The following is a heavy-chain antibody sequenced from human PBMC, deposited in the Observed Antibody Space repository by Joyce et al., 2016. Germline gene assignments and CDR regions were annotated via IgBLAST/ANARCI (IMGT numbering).Heavy chain of an antibody. V-gene: IGHV3-23*01. D-gene: IGHD6-19*01. CDR3: AKEGTTVAGTGWYYYGMDV. J-gene: IGHJ6*02. CDR2: IGGSGAST. Sequence: WVSAIGGSGASTNYADSVKGRFTISRDNSKNTLYLQMNSLRAEDTAVYYCAKEGTTVAGTGWYYYGMDVWGQGTTVTVSS.